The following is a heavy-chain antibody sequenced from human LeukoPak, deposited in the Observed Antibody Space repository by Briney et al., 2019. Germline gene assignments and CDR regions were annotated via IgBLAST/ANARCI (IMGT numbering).Heavy chain of an antibody. CDR2: IIPIFGTA. Sequence: AAVKVSCKASGGTFSSYAISWVRQAPGQGLEWMGGIIPIFGTANYAQKFQGRVTITADESTSTAYMELSSLRSEDTAVYYCARTPRGDYDFWSGYYQNYYYYYMDVWGKGTTVTVSS. J-gene: IGHJ6*03. D-gene: IGHD3-3*01. V-gene: IGHV1-69*13. CDR1: GGTFSSYA. CDR3: ARTPRGDYDFWSGYYQNYYYYYMDV.